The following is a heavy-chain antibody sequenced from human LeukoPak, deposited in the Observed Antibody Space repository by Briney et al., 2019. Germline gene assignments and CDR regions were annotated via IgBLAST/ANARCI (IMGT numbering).Heavy chain of an antibody. CDR3: ARGPLCGYSSSWCGGAAFDI. D-gene: IGHD6-13*01. Sequence: APVKVSCKASGYTFTSYDINWVRQATGQGLEWMGWMNPNSGNTGYAQKFQGRVTMTRNTSISTAYMELSSLRSEDTAVYYCARGPLCGYSSSWCGGAAFDIWGQGTMVTVSS. J-gene: IGHJ3*02. CDR1: GYTFTSYD. V-gene: IGHV1-8*01. CDR2: MNPNSGNT.